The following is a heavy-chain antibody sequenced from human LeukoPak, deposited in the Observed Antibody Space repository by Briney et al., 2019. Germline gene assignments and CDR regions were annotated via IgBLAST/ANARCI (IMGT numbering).Heavy chain of an antibody. Sequence: GGSLRLSCAASGFTFSSYWMSWVRQAPGKGLEWVANIKQDGSEKYYADSVKGRFTISRDNAKNSLYLQMNSLRAEDTAVYYCARGHTYSSSSWYYFDYWGQGTLVTVSS. J-gene: IGHJ4*02. CDR3: ARGHTYSSSSWYYFDY. CDR2: IKQDGSEK. V-gene: IGHV3-7*01. D-gene: IGHD6-6*01. CDR1: GFTFSSYW.